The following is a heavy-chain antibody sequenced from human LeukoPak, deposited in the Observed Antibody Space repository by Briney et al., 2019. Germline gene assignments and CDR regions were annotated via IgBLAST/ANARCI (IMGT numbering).Heavy chain of an antibody. V-gene: IGHV3-48*02. CDR2: ISSSSNKV. CDR1: GFAISDYS. J-gene: IGHJ4*02. Sequence: PGGSLRLSCAASGFAISDYSMNWVRQVPGKGLEWVSYISSSSNKVYYADSVKGRFTISRDNAKNSLFLQMNSLRDEDTAVYYCARDTNYWGQGTLVTVSS. CDR3: ARDTNY. D-gene: IGHD3-3*01.